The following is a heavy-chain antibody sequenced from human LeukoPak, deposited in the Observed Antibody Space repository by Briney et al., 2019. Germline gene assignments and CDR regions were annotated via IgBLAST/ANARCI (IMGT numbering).Heavy chain of an antibody. Sequence: PGGSLRLSCAASGFTFSTYAMHWVRQAPGKGLEWVAVISYDGSNKYYADSVKGRFTISRDNSRNTVYLQMNSLTAEDTAVYYCVSPPNTYGYTYFDQWGQGSLATVSS. D-gene: IGHD5-18*01. J-gene: IGHJ4*02. CDR3: VSPPNTYGYTYFDQ. CDR2: ISYDGSNK. V-gene: IGHV3-30*04. CDR1: GFTFSTYA.